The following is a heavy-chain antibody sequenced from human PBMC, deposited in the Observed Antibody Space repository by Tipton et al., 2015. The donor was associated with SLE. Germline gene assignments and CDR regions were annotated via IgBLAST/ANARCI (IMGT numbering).Heavy chain of an antibody. CDR3: ARGGYRSSWSVY. Sequence: SLRLSCAASGFTFSSYSMNWVRQAPGKGLEWVSSISSSSSYIYYADSVKGRFTISRGNAKNSLYLQMNSLRAEDTAVYYCARGGYRSSWSVYWGQATLVTVSS. D-gene: IGHD6-13*01. V-gene: IGHV3-21*03. J-gene: IGHJ4*02. CDR1: GFTFSSYS. CDR2: ISSSSSYI.